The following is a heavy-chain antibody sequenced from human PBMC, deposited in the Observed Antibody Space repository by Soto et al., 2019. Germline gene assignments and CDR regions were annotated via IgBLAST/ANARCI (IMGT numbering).Heavy chain of an antibody. CDR1: GFSFSDHY. CDR3: ARVSGGGSYYFDY. V-gene: IGHV3-72*01. J-gene: IGHJ4*02. CDR2: TRNKANSYTT. Sequence: EVQLVESGGGLVQPGRSLRLSCAASGFSFSDHYMDWIRQAPGKGLEWVGRTRNKANSYTTEYAASVKGRFTVSRDDSKNSLFLQMNSLKTEDTALYYCARVSGGGSYYFDYWGQGTLVTVSS. D-gene: IGHD1-26*01.